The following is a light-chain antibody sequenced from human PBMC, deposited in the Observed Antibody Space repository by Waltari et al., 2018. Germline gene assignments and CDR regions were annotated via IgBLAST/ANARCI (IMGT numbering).Light chain of an antibody. V-gene: IGKV3-20*01. CDR3: QHYVSLPVT. Sequence: EIVLTQSPGTLSLSPGERATLSCSASQSVSRALAWYQQNPGQAPRLLIYGASTRATGIPDRVSGSGSGTDFSLIISRLEPEDFAVYYCQHYVSLPVTFGQGTKVEIK. CDR2: GAS. J-gene: IGKJ1*01. CDR1: QSVSRA.